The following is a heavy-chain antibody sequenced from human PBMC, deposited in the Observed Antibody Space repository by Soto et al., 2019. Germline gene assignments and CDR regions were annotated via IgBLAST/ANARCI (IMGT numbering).Heavy chain of an antibody. V-gene: IGHV3-30-3*01. Sequence: GGSLRLSCAASGFTFSSYAMHWVRQAPGKGLEWVAVISYDGSNKYYADSVKGRFTISRDNSKNTLYLQMNSLRAEDTAVYYCARDPSRYSSSWSYYFDYWGQGTLVTVPS. CDR2: ISYDGSNK. J-gene: IGHJ4*02. CDR3: ARDPSRYSSSWSYYFDY. D-gene: IGHD6-13*01. CDR1: GFTFSSYA.